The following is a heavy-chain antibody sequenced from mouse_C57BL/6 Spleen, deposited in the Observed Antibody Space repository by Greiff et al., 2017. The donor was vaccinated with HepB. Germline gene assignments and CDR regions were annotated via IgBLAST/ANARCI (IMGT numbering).Heavy chain of an antibody. D-gene: IGHD1-1*01. CDR3: TGPVVAIYYAMDY. CDR1: GFTFSNYW. V-gene: IGHV6-3*01. Sequence: EVQLVESGGGLVQPGGSMKLSCVASGFTFSNYWMNWVRQSPEKGLEWVAQIRLKSDNYATHYAESVKGRFTISRDDSKSSVYLQMNNLRAEDTGIYYCTGPVVAIYYAMDYWGQGTSVTVSS. J-gene: IGHJ4*01. CDR2: IRLKSDNYAT.